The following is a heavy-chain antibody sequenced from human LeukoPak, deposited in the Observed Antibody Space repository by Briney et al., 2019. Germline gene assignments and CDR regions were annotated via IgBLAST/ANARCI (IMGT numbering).Heavy chain of an antibody. V-gene: IGHV3-9*01. CDR2: ISWNGGGI. D-gene: IGHD3-3*01. Sequence: PGGSLRLSCVASGFTFNDYAMHWVRQAPGKGLEWVSGISWNGGGIEYTDSVKGRFTVSRDNVKKSLYLQMKSLRAEDTALYYCARESLGTYYDFWRRRADYYYYMDVWGKGTTVTVSS. CDR3: ARESLGTYYDFWRRRADYYYYMDV. J-gene: IGHJ6*03. CDR1: GFTFNDYA.